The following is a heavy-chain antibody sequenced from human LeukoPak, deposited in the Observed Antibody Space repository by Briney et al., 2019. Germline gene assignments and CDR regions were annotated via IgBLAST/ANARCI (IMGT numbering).Heavy chain of an antibody. J-gene: IGHJ6*02. CDR3: AREWVVVVPAALGGYYYGMDV. V-gene: IGHV3-30-3*01. CDR1: GFTFSSYA. Sequence: GGSLRLSCAASGFTFSSYAMHCVRQAPGKGLEWVAVISYDGSNKYYADSVKGRFTISRDNSKNTLYLQMNSLRAEDTAVYYCAREWVVVVPAALGGYYYGMDVWGPGTTVTVSS. D-gene: IGHD2-2*01. CDR2: ISYDGSNK.